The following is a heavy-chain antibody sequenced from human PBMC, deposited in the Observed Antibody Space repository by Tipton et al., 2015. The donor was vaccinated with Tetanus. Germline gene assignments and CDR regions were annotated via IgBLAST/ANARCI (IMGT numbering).Heavy chain of an antibody. CDR3: AKDHLAPGLYFDS. J-gene: IGHJ4*02. CDR1: GFTFSDFY. D-gene: IGHD3-10*01. CDR2: LNPSGSST. V-gene: IGHV3-11*01. Sequence: GSLRLSCTASGFTFSDFYMGWIRQAPGKGLEWVSYLNPSGSSTYYADSVKGRFTISRDSAKNLLFLQMNNLGAEDTAVYYCAKDHLAPGLYFDSWGQGTLVTVSS.